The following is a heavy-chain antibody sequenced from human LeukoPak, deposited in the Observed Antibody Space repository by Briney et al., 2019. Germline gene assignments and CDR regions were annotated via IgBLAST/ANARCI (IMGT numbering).Heavy chain of an antibody. J-gene: IGHJ4*02. CDR1: GFTFSSYS. CDR2: ISSSSSTI. Sequence: GGSLRLSCAASGFTFSSYSMNWVRQAPGKGLEWVSYISSSSSTIYYADSVKGQFTISRDNAKNSLYLQMNSLRAEDTAVYYCARDHSHSGSYLWYFDYWGQGTLVTVSS. D-gene: IGHD1-26*01. V-gene: IGHV3-48*01. CDR3: ARDHSHSGSYLWYFDY.